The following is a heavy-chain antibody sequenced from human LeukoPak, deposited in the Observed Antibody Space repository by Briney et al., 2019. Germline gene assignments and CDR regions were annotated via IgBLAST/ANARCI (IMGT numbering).Heavy chain of an antibody. D-gene: IGHD6-13*01. J-gene: IGHJ3*02. CDR1: GFTFDDYA. CDR2: ISWNSGSI. Sequence: PGGSLRLSCAASGFTFDDYAMHWVRQAPGKGLEWVSGISWNSGSIGYADSVKGRFTISRDNAKNSLYLQMNSLRAEDMALYYCAKAVWAAAGTGAFDIWGQGTMVTVSS. CDR3: AKAVWAAAGTGAFDI. V-gene: IGHV3-9*03.